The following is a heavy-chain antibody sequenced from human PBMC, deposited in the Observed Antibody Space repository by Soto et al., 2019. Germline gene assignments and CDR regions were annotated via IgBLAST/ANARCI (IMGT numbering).Heavy chain of an antibody. V-gene: IGHV3-23*01. J-gene: IGHJ6*02. D-gene: IGHD2-15*01. CDR3: AKDSELPKFYSYYGMDV. CDR1: GFTFSSYA. CDR2: ISGSGGST. Sequence: EVQLLESGGGLVQPGGSLRLSCAASGFTFSSYAMSWVRQAPGKGLEWVSAISGSGGSTYYADSVKGRFTIARDNSKNTLYLQTNSLRAEDTAVYYCAKDSELPKFYSYYGMDVWGQGTTVTVSS.